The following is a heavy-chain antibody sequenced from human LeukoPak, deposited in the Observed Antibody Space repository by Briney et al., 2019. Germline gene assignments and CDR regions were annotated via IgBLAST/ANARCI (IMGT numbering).Heavy chain of an antibody. V-gene: IGHV1-18*01. J-gene: IGHJ4*02. CDR1: GYTFTSYG. CDR3: ARNLEGYGDFDY. CDR2: ISAYNGNT. D-gene: IGHD4-17*01. Sequence: ASVKVSCKASGYTFTSYGISWVRQAPGQGLEWMGWISAYNGNTNYAQKLQGRVTMTTDTSTSTAYMELRSLRSGDTAMYYCARNLEGYGDFDYWGQGTLVTVSS.